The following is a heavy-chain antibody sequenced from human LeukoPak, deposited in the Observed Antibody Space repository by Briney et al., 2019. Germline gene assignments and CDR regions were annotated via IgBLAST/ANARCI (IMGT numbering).Heavy chain of an antibody. D-gene: IGHD5-18*01. V-gene: IGHV4-39*07. Sequence: PSETLSLTCTVSVGSISSSSYYWGWIRQPPGKGLEWIGSIYYSGSTYYNPALKSRVTISVDTSKNQFSLQLSSVTAADTAVYYCASLRGYSYGYVEFDYWGQGTLVTVSS. CDR2: IYYSGST. CDR1: VGSISSSSYY. J-gene: IGHJ4*02. CDR3: ASLRGYSYGYVEFDY.